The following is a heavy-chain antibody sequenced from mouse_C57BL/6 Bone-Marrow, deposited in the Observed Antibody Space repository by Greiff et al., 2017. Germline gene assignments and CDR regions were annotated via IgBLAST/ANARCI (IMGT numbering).Heavy chain of an antibody. J-gene: IGHJ4*01. V-gene: IGHV3-6*01. CDR1: GYSITSGYY. D-gene: IGHD2-4*01. Sequence: EESGPGLVKPSQSLSLTCSVTGYSITSGYYWNWIRQFPGNKLEWMGYISYDGSNNYNPSLKNRISITRDTSKNQFFLKLNSVTTEDTATYYCAREGLRQVYAMDYWGQGTSVTVSS. CDR3: AREGLRQVYAMDY. CDR2: ISYDGSN.